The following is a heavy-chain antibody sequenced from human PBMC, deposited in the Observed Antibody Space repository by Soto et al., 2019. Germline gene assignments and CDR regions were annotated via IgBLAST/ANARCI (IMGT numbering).Heavy chain of an antibody. CDR1: GGSISSSNW. J-gene: IGHJ6*02. Sequence: QVQLQESGPGLVKPSGTLSLTCAVSGGSISSSNWWSWVRQPPGKGLEWIGEIYHSGSTNYTPSLKSQVTISVDKSKNHFALKLSSVTAADTAVYYCARLMSGHYSYSGMEVWGQGTTVTVSS. CDR2: IYHSGST. V-gene: IGHV4-4*02. CDR3: ARLMSGHYSYSGMEV. D-gene: IGHD2-8*01.